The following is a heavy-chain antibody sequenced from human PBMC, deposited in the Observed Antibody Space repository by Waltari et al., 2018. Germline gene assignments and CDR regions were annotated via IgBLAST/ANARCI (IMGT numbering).Heavy chain of an antibody. CDR1: GFTFSSYW. V-gene: IGHV3-7*01. D-gene: IGHD1-1*01. Sequence: EVQLVESGGGLVQPGGSLRLSCAASGFTFSSYWMSWVRQAPGKGLEWVANKKQDGSEKYYVDSVKGRFTISRDNAKNSLYLQMNSLRAEDTAVYYCARVDPTGAFDYWGQGTLVTVSS. CDR2: KKQDGSEK. J-gene: IGHJ4*02. CDR3: ARVDPTGAFDY.